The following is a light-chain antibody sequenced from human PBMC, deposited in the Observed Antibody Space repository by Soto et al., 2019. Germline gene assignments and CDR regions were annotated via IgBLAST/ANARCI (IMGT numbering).Light chain of an antibody. CDR1: QSVNSNY. Sequence: EIVLTQSPGTLSLSPGERATLSCRASQSVNSNYLAWYQQKPGQAPRLLIYGASSRATGIPDRFSGSGSGTDFTLSISRLEPEDFALYYCQQYGSSHLTFGGGTKVEIK. V-gene: IGKV3-20*01. J-gene: IGKJ4*01. CDR2: GAS. CDR3: QQYGSSHLT.